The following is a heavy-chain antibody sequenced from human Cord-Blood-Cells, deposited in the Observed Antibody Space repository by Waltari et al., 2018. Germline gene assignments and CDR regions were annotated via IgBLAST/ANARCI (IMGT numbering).Heavy chain of an antibody. V-gene: IGHV3-66*01. CDR2: IYSGGST. CDR1: GFTVSGKV. J-gene: IGHJ5*02. CDR3: ARVGYSGSYYNWFDP. D-gene: IGHD1-26*01. Sequence: EVQLVESGGGLVQPGGSLRLSCAASGFTVSGKVTSWSRQAPGKGLEWVSVIYSGGSTYYADSVKGRFTISRDNSKNTLYLQMNSLRAEDTAVYYCARVGYSGSYYNWFDPWGQGTLVTVSS.